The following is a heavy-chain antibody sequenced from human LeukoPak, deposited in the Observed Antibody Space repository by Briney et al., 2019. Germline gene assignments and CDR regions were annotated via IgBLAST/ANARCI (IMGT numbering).Heavy chain of an antibody. D-gene: IGHD3-9*01. CDR1: GYTFTGYY. CDR3: AREFYDILTGYHSWDY. V-gene: IGHV1-2*06. J-gene: IGHJ4*02. Sequence: ASVKVSSKASGYTFTGYYMHWVRQAPGQGLEWMGRINPNSGGTNYAQKFQGRVTMTRDTSISTAYMELSGLRSDDTAVYYCAREFYDILTGYHSWDYWGQGTLVTVSS. CDR2: INPNSGGT.